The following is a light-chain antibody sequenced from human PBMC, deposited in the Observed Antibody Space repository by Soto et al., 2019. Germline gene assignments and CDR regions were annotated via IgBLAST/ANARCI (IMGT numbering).Light chain of an antibody. J-gene: IGLJ2*01. CDR1: SSDVGAFNH. CDR3: SSISTISTFA. Sequence: QSALTQPASVSGSPGQSIAISCTGTSSDVGAFNHVSWYQQHPGEAPKLLIYDVNNRPSGVSDRFSGSKSGNTASLTISGLQADDEAEYHCSSISTISTFAFGGGTKLTVL. CDR2: DVN. V-gene: IGLV2-14*03.